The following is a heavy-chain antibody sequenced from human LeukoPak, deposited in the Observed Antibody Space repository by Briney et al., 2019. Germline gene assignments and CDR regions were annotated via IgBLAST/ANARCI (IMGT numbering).Heavy chain of an antibody. CDR2: ISYDGSNK. CDR3: AKDSGDEAVAGYYFDY. Sequence: PGRSLRLSCAASGFTFSSYGMHWVRQAPGKGLEWVAVISYDGSNKYYADSVKGRFTISRDNSKNTLYLQMNSLRAEDTAVYYCAKDSGDEAVAGYYFDYWGQGTLITVSS. D-gene: IGHD6-19*01. CDR1: GFTFSSYG. J-gene: IGHJ4*02. V-gene: IGHV3-30*18.